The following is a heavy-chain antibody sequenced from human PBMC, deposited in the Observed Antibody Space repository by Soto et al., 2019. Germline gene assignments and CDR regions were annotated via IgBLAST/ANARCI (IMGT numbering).Heavy chain of an antibody. D-gene: IGHD6-13*01. CDR3: ATSTWYAFDI. J-gene: IGHJ3*02. Sequence: GESLRLSCAASVFTFSNSIINWVRQAPGQGLEWVSSISGSSDFLYYADSVKGRFTISRDTATNSLYLQMNSLRAEDTAVYYCATSTWYAFDIWGQGTMVTVSS. CDR1: VFTFSNSI. CDR2: ISGSSDFL. V-gene: IGHV3-21*01.